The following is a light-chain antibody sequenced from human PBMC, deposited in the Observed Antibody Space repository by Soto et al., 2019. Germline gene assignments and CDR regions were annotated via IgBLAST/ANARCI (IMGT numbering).Light chain of an antibody. J-gene: IGKJ5*01. CDR3: QQYNNWPPIK. CDR2: GAS. V-gene: IGKV3-15*01. Sequence: TPSPTTLSVSLGQRPTLSCITNGSFRSNLDCYQRKPDQAPRLVIYGASNRATGIPARFSGSGSGTEFTLTVSRLQAEEFEVYYCQQYNNWPPIKFGQGQRLGN. CDR1: GSFRSN.